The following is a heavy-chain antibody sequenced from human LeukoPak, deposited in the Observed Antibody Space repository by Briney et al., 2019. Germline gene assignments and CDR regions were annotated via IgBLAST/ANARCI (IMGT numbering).Heavy chain of an antibody. D-gene: IGHD3-3*01. J-gene: IGHJ6*02. Sequence: PSETLSLTCTVSGGSITSYYWSWIRQPAGKGLEWIGRIHTGGSTNYNPSLKSRVTMSVDTSKNQFSLKLTSVTATDTAMYYCASSFAVAGYYHDMDVWGQGTTVTVSS. CDR3: ASSFAVAGYYHDMDV. CDR1: GGSITSYY. CDR2: IHTGGST. V-gene: IGHV4-4*07.